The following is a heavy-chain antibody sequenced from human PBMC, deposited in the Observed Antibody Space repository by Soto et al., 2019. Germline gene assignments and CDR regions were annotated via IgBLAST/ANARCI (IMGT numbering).Heavy chain of an antibody. CDR1: GISLSTTGEG. J-gene: IGHJ4*02. CDR3: AHRSSLTLYGTSGYIFDY. D-gene: IGHD3-22*01. V-gene: IGHV2-5*01. CDR2: IYWNDDN. Sequence: ESCPRLGNPRQTLTLTCVFSGISLSTTGEGVAWIRQPPGKALEWLALIYWNDDNRYSPSLKSRLTVTKDTSKNRVVLTMTNIDPVDTATYFCAHRSSLTLYGTSGYIFDYWGQG.